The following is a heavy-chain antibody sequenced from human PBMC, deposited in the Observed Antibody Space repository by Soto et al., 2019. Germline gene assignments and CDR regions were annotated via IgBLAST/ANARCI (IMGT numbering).Heavy chain of an antibody. D-gene: IGHD3-22*01. Sequence: SVKVSCKASGGTFSRYAISWVRQAPGQGLEWMGGIIPIFGTANYAQKFQGRVTITADESTSTAYMELSSLRSEDTAVYYCARDYSSGYYNWFDPWGQGTLVTVSS. CDR3: ARDYSSGYYNWFDP. CDR2: IIPIFGTA. V-gene: IGHV1-69*13. CDR1: GGTFSRYA. J-gene: IGHJ5*02.